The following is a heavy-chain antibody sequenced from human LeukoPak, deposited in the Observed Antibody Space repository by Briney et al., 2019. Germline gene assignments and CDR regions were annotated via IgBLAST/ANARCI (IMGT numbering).Heavy chain of an antibody. Sequence: PGRSLRLSCAASGFTFSSYGMHWVRHAPGKGLEWVAAIWYDGSNKYYADSVKGRFTISRDNSKNTLYLQMNSLRAEDTAVYYCAKDGGNSLDYWGQGTLVTASS. CDR2: IWYDGSNK. V-gene: IGHV3-33*06. CDR1: GFTFSSYG. J-gene: IGHJ4*02. D-gene: IGHD1-1*01. CDR3: AKDGGNSLDY.